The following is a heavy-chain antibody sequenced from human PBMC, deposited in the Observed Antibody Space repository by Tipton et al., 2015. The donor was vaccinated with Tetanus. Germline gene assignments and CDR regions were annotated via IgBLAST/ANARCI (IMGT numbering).Heavy chain of an antibody. D-gene: IGHD3-3*01. CDR1: GFTFSSYA. J-gene: IGHJ6*02. Sequence: SLRLSCAASGFTFSSYAMSWVRQAPGKGLEWVSVIYSGGSTYYADSVKGRFTISRDNAKNSLYLQMNSLRAEDTAVYYCARDAGGWSGKDYYGMDVWGQGTTVTVSS. CDR3: ARDAGGWSGKDYYGMDV. CDR2: IYSGGST. V-gene: IGHV3-66*01.